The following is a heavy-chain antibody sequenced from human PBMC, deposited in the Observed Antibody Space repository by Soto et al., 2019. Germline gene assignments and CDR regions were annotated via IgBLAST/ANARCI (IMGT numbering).Heavy chain of an antibody. J-gene: IGHJ6*02. Sequence: PGGSLRLSCTASGFTFGDYAMSWVRHAPGKGLEWVGFIRSKAYGGTTEYAASVKGRFTISRDDSKSIAYLQMNSLKTEDTAVYYCTRDSLWFGEFDYYYGMDVWGQGTTVTVSS. CDR1: GFTFGDYA. V-gene: IGHV3-49*04. CDR3: TRDSLWFGEFDYYYGMDV. D-gene: IGHD3-10*01. CDR2: IRSKAYGGTT.